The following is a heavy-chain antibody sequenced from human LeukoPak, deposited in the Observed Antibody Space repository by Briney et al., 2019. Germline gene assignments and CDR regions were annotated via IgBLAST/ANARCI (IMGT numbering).Heavy chain of an antibody. CDR3: ARSLYAGSNNWFDP. D-gene: IGHD3-16*01. CDR2: INHSGST. Sequence: SETLSLTCAVYGGSFSGYCWSWIRQPPGKGLEWIGEINHSGSTNYNPSLKSRVTISVDTSKNQFSLKLSSVTAADTAVYYCARSLYAGSNNWFDPWGQGTLDTVSS. CDR1: GGSFSGYC. J-gene: IGHJ5*02. V-gene: IGHV4-34*01.